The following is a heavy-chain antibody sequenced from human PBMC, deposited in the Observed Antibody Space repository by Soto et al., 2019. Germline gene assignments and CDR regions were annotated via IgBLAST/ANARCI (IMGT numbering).Heavy chain of an antibody. CDR1: GYTFTSYA. Sequence: QVQLVQSGAEVKKPGASVKVSCKASGYTFTSYAMHWVRQAPGQRLEWMGWINAGNGNTKYSQKFQGRVTITRDTSASTAYMELSSLRSGDTAVYYCARKPQLGPYYYGMDVWGQGTTVTVSS. CDR3: ARKPQLGPYYYGMDV. CDR2: INAGNGNT. J-gene: IGHJ6*02. V-gene: IGHV1-3*01. D-gene: IGHD6-13*01.